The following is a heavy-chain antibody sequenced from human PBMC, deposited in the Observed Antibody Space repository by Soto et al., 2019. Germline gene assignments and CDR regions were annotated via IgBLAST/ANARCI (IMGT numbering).Heavy chain of an antibody. CDR1: GFTFNSYG. V-gene: IGHV3-30*03. Sequence: TGGSLRLSCAASGFTFNSYGMHWVRQAPGKGLEWVAVISYDGSNKYYADSVKGRFTISRDNSKNTLCLQMNSLRAEDTAVYYCAIKSGDGYNAPAYYYYGMDVWGQGTTVTVSS. CDR2: ISYDGSNK. CDR3: AIKSGDGYNAPAYYYYGMDV. D-gene: IGHD5-12*01. J-gene: IGHJ6*02.